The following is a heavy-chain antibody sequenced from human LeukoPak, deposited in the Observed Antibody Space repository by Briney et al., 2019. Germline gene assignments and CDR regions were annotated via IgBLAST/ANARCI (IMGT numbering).Heavy chain of an antibody. J-gene: IGHJ6*02. D-gene: IGHD1-26*01. CDR2: ISYDGSNK. V-gene: IGHV3-30*18. Sequence: PGGSLRLSCAASGFTFSSYGMHWVRQAPGKGLEWVAVISYDGSNKYYADSVKGRFTISRDNSKNTLYLQMNSLRAEDTAVYYCAKDLGSSHSKYYYYYYGMDVWGQGTTVTVSS. CDR1: GFTFSSYG. CDR3: AKDLGSSHSKYYYYYYGMDV.